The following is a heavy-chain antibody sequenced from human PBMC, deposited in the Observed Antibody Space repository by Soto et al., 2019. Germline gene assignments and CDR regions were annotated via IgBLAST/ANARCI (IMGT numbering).Heavy chain of an antibody. D-gene: IGHD3-10*01. Sequence: SVKVSCKASGGTFSSYAISWVRQAPGQGLEWMGGIIPIFGTANYAQKFQGRVTITADKSTSTAYMELSSLRSEDTAVYYCATPYGSGSYDYYYGMDVWGQGTTVTVSS. V-gene: IGHV1-69*06. CDR2: IIPIFGTA. CDR1: GGTFSSYA. J-gene: IGHJ6*02. CDR3: ATPYGSGSYDYYYGMDV.